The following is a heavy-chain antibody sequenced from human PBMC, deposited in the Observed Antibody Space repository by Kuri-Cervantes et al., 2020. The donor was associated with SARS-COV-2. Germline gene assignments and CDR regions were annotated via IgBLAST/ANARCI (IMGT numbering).Heavy chain of an antibody. D-gene: IGHD1-14*01. V-gene: IGHV1-58*02. CDR3: ATEGYSITIWAFAH. Sequence: SVKVSCKASGFTFTSSAMQWVRQARGQRLEWIGWIVVGSGNTNYAQKFQERVTITRDMSTSTAYMELSSLSSEDTAVYYCATEGYSITIWAFAHWGQGTKVTVSS. J-gene: IGHJ3*01. CDR2: IVVGSGNT. CDR1: GFTFTSSA.